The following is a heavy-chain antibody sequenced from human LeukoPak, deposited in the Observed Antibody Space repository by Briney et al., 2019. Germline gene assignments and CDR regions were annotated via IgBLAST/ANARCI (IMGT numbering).Heavy chain of an antibody. CDR3: ARDRQFLEWLFSNYYGMDV. J-gene: IGHJ6*02. CDR2: INPNSGNT. V-gene: IGHV1-18*04. Sequence: ASVKVSCTASGYTFTGYYMHWVRQAPGQGLEWMGWINPNSGNTNYAQKLQGRVTMTTDTSTSTAYMELRSLRSDDTAVYYCARDRQFLEWLFSNYYGMDVWGQGTTVTVSS. CDR1: GYTFTGYY. D-gene: IGHD3-3*01.